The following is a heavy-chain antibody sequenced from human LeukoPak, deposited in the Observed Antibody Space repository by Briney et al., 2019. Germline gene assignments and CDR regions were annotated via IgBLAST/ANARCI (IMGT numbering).Heavy chain of an antibody. Sequence: HPGRSLRLSCAASGFTFSSYAMHWVRQAPGKGLEWVAVISYDGSNKYYADSVKGRFTISRDNSKNTLYLQMNSLRAEGTAVYYCARGPYYYDSSGPFDYWGQGTLVTVSS. CDR1: GFTFSSYA. V-gene: IGHV3-30-3*01. J-gene: IGHJ4*02. CDR2: ISYDGSNK. CDR3: ARGPYYYDSSGPFDY. D-gene: IGHD3-22*01.